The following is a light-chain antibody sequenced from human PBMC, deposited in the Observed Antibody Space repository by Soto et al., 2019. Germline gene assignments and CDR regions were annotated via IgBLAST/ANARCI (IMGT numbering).Light chain of an antibody. V-gene: IGKV1-33*01. Sequence: DIQMTQSPSSLSASVGDRFTITCQASQDISNYLNWYQQKPGKAPKLLIYDASNLETGVPSRFSGSGSGTDFTFTISSLQPEDIATYYCQQYDNLVSITFGQGTRLEIK. CDR2: DAS. CDR3: QQYDNLVSIT. CDR1: QDISNY. J-gene: IGKJ5*01.